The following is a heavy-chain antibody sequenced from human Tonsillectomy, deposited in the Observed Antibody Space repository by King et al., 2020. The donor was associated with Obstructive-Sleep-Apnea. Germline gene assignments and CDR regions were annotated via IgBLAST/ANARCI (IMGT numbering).Heavy chain of an antibody. CDR3: ARRGSSEWFDS. D-gene: IGHD2-15*01. CDR1: GYSFTSYL. J-gene: IGHJ5*01. Sequence: QLVQSGAEVKKPGESLKISCKGSGYSFTSYLIGWVRQMPGKSLEWMGSNFPGDSGTRYIPSFQGPVTISADKSISTAYLQWSSLKASDTAMYYCARRGSSEWFDSWGQGTLVTVSS. V-gene: IGHV5-51*01. CDR2: NFPGDSGT.